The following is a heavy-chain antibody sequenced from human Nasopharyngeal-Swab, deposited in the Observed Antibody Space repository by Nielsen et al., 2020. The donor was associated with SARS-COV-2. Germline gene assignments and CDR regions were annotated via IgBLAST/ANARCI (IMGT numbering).Heavy chain of an antibody. CDR2: ISWNSGSI. J-gene: IGHJ3*02. CDR1: GFTFDDYA. Sequence: GGSLRLSCAAPGFTFDDYAMHWVRQAPGKGPEWVSGISWNSGSIGYADSVKGRFTISRDNAKNSLYLQMNSLRAEDTALYYCAKVPFEDDAFDIWGQGTMVTVSS. V-gene: IGHV3-9*01. CDR3: AKVPFEDDAFDI.